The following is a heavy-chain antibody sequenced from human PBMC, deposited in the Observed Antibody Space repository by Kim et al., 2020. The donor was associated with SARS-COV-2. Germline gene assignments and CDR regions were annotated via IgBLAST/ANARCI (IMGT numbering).Heavy chain of an antibody. V-gene: IGHV1-2*02. J-gene: IGHJ5*02. CDR3: ARDSSSCSSTSCYFWFDP. CDR2: INPNSGGT. Sequence: ASVKVSCKASGYTFTGYYMHWVRQAPGQGLEWMGWINPNSGGTNYAQKFQGRVTMTRDTSISTAYMELSRLRSDDTAVYYCARDSSSCSSTSCYFWFDPWGQGTLVTVSS. D-gene: IGHD2-2*01. CDR1: GYTFTGYY.